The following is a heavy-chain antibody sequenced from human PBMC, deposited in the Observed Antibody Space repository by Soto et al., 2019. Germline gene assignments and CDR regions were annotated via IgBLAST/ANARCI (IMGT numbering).Heavy chain of an antibody. D-gene: IGHD3-3*01. J-gene: IGHJ6*02. CDR2: INPNSGGT. CDR3: ARGGATSFGVVHYYYYGMDV. V-gene: IGHV1-2*04. CDR1: GYTFTGYY. Sequence: QVQLVQSGAEVKKPGASVKVSCKASGYTFTGYYMHWVRQAPGQGLEWMGWINPNSGGTNYAQKFQGWVTMTRDTAISTAYMELSRLRSDDTAVYYCARGGATSFGVVHYYYYGMDVWGQGTTVTVSS.